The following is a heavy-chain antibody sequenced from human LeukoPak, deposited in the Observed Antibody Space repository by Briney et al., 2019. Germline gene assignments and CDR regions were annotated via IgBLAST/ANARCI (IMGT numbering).Heavy chain of an antibody. D-gene: IGHD3-22*01. CDR1: GFTFSSYA. V-gene: IGHV3-30*01. J-gene: IGHJ1*01. Sequence: GRSLRLSCAASGFTFSSYAMHWVRQAPGKGLEWVAVISYDGSNKYYADSVKGRFTISRDNSKNTLYLLMNSLRAEDTAVYYCARERPNYYDSSGFRPGYFQHWGQGTLVTVSS. CDR2: ISYDGSNK. CDR3: ARERPNYYDSSGFRPGYFQH.